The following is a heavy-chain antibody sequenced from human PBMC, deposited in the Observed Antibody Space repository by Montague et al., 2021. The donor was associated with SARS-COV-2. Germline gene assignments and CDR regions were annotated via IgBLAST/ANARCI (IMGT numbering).Heavy chain of an antibody. CDR2: IYYSGST. J-gene: IGHJ5*02. Sequence: SETLSLTCTVSGGSISSYYWSWIRQPPGKGLEWIGYIYYSGSTNYNPSLKSRVTISVDTSKNQFSLKLSSVTAADTAVYYCARRSVGDCSGGSCYSAFDPWGQGILVTVSS. V-gene: IGHV4-59*01. CDR3: ARRSVGDCSGGSCYSAFDP. D-gene: IGHD2-15*01. CDR1: GGSISSYY.